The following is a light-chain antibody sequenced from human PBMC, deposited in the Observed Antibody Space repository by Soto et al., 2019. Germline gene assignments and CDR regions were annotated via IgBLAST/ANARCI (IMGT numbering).Light chain of an antibody. CDR1: QSVSTY. CDR3: QQYNDWPPRWT. J-gene: IGKJ1*01. V-gene: IGKV3-15*01. Sequence: EIVMTQSPATLSVSPGERATLSCMASQSVSTYLAWYQQKPGQAPRLLIYSASTRATGIPARFSGGGSGTEFTLTISSLQSEDFAVYICQQYNDWPPRWTFGQGTKVEIK. CDR2: SAS.